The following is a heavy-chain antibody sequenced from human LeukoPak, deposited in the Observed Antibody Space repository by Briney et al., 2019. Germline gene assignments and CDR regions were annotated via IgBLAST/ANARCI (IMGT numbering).Heavy chain of an antibody. CDR1: GYTFTSYD. CDR3: ARAGGDPERDWFDP. J-gene: IGHJ5*02. D-gene: IGHD3-16*01. Sequence: ASVKVSCKASGYTFTSYDINWVRQATGQGLEWMGWMKPNSGNTGYAQKFQGRVTMTRDTSISTAYMELSRLRSDDTAVYYCARAGGDPERDWFDPWGQGTLVTVSS. V-gene: IGHV1-8*01. CDR2: MKPNSGNT.